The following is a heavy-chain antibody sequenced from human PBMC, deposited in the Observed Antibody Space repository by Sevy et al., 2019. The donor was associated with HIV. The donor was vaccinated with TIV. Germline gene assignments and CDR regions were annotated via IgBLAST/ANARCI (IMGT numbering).Heavy chain of an antibody. CDR1: GFTFSKAW. CDR2: IKSKTDGGTT. J-gene: IGHJ4*02. Sequence: GGSLRLSCAASGFTFSKAWMNWVRQAPGKGPEWVGRIKSKTDGGTTDFAAFVKGRFKISTDDSNDTLFLQMDNLEVEDTAVYYCTTAHQWFGNLRHDWGQGTLVTVSS. V-gene: IGHV3-15*01. CDR3: TTAHQWFGNLRHD. D-gene: IGHD3-10*01.